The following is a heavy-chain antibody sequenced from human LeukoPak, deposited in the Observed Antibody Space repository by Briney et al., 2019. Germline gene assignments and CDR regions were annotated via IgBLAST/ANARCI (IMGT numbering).Heavy chain of an antibody. CDR3: ARDRETMIVVVPFDY. D-gene: IGHD3-22*01. CDR1: GFVFSHYA. CDR2: ISYDGIKK. J-gene: IGHJ4*02. V-gene: IGHV3-30-3*01. Sequence: GGSLRLSCAASGFVFSHYAMHWVRQAPGRGLEWVALISYDGIKKNYADSVKGRFTISRDNSKNTLYLQMNSLRAEDTAVYYCARDRETMIVVVPFDYWGQGTLVTVSS.